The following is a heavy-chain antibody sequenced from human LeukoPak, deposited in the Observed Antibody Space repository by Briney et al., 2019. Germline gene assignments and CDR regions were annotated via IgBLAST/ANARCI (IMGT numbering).Heavy chain of an antibody. CDR3: ARDYGFWSGYYFDY. D-gene: IGHD3-3*01. CDR1: GYTFTTYG. J-gene: IGHJ4*02. CDR2: ISAYNGNT. V-gene: IGHV1-18*01. Sequence: ASVKVSCKASGYTFTTYGISWVRQAPGQGLEWMGWISAYNGNTNYAQNFQGRVTMTTDTSTSTAYMELRSLRSDDTAVYYCARDYGFWSGYYFDYWGQGTLVTVSS.